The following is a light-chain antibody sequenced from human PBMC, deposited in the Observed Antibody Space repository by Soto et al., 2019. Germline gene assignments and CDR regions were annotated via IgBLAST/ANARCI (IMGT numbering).Light chain of an antibody. V-gene: IGKV1-27*01. CDR3: QKYNSAST. J-gene: IGKJ4*01. CDR2: AAS. Sequence: DIQMTQSPSSLSASVGDRVTITCRASQGISNSLAWYQQKPGKAPKLLIYAASTLQSGVPSRFSGSGSGTDFTLTISSLQPEDVATYYCQKYNSASTFGGGSKVEIK. CDR1: QGISNS.